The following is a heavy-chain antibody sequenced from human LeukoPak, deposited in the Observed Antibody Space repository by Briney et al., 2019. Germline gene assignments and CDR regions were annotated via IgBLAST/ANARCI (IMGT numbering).Heavy chain of an antibody. D-gene: IGHD3-10*01. Sequence: GGSLRLSCAASGFTFSSYDMHWVRQAPGKGLEWVTVISYDGSNKYYGDSVKGRFTISRDNSKNTLYLQMNSLRAEDTAVYYCARSYYGSGRTSWSRFDPWGQGTLVTVSS. CDR2: ISYDGSNK. CDR3: ARSYYGSGRTSWSRFDP. CDR1: GFTFSSYD. J-gene: IGHJ5*02. V-gene: IGHV3-30*03.